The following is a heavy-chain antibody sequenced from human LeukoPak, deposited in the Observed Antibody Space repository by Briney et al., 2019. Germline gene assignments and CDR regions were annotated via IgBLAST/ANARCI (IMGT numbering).Heavy chain of an antibody. Sequence: HGRSLRLSCAASGFTVSSNYMSWVRQAPGKGLERDSVIHSGGRTYYADSVKGRFTISRDNSKNTLYLQMNSLRAEDTAVYYCARGVDINYYGMDVWGKGTTVTVSS. D-gene: IGHD5-12*01. CDR1: GFTVSSNY. CDR3: ARGVDINYYGMDV. V-gene: IGHV3-53*01. J-gene: IGHJ6*04. CDR2: IHSGGRT.